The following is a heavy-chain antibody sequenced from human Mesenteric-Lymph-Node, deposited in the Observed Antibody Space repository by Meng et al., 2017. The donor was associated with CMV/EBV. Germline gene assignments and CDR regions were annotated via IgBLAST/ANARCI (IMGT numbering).Heavy chain of an antibody. J-gene: IGHJ6*02. Sequence: GGSLRLSCAASGFTFSSYAMSWVRQAPGKGLVWVSRISSDESSTNYADSVKGRFTISRDNAKNTLHLQMNSLRAEDTAVYYCVRSRDYSLDVWGQGTTVTVSS. CDR1: GFTFSSYA. CDR3: VRSRDYSLDV. D-gene: IGHD6-13*01. V-gene: IGHV3-74*01. CDR2: ISSDESST.